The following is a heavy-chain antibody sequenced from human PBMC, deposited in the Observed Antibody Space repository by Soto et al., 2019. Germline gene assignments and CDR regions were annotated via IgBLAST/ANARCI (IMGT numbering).Heavy chain of an antibody. J-gene: IGHJ6*02. V-gene: IGHV1-69*13. CDR1: GGTFSSYA. D-gene: IGHD3-3*01. Sequence: SVKVSCKASGGTFSSYAISWVRQAPGQGLEWMGGIIPIFGTANYAQKFQGRVTITADESTSTAYMELSSLRPEDTAVYYCARISTYYDFWSGYPGMDVWGQGTTVTVSS. CDR3: ARISTYYDFWSGYPGMDV. CDR2: IIPIFGTA.